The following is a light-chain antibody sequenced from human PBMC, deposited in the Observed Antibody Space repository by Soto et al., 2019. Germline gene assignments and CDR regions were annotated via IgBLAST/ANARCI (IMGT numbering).Light chain of an antibody. V-gene: IGLV7-46*01. Sequence: QAVVTQETSLTVSPGGTVTLTCGSSTGAVTSGHYPYWFQQKPGQAPRTLIYDTSNKHSWTPARFSGSLLGGKAALTLSGAQPEDEAEYYCLLSYSGANAVFGGGTQLTVL. CDR2: DTS. CDR1: TGAVTSGHY. CDR3: LLSYSGANAV. J-gene: IGLJ7*01.